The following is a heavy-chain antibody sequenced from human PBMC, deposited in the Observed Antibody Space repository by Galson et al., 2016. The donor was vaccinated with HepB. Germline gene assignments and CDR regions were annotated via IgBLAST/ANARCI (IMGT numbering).Heavy chain of an antibody. CDR3: TSPAAVRGAYYQFDY. J-gene: IGHJ4*02. D-gene: IGHD1-26*01. CDR1: GGSISSRSYY. Sequence: ETLSLTCTVSGGSISSRSYYWGWIRQPPGKGLEWIGSIYYTGSTYYSPSLKSRVTISLDPSRNQFSLKLSSVTAADTAVYYCTSPAAVRGAYYQFDYWGLGTLVTVSS. CDR2: IYYTGST. V-gene: IGHV4-39*01.